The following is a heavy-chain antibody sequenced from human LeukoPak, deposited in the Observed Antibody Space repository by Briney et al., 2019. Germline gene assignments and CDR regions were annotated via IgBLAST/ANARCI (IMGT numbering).Heavy chain of an antibody. D-gene: IGHD1-26*01. CDR2: ISYDGSNK. J-gene: IGHJ6*04. CDR3: ARAERYYNGMDV. Sequence: GGSLRLSCAASGFTFSSYAMHWVRQAPGKGLEWVAVISYDGSNKYYADSVKGRFTISRDNSNHTLYLQMNSLRPRHTFVYYCARAERYYNGMDVWGEGTTVTVSS. CDR1: GFTFSSYA. V-gene: IGHV3-30-3*01.